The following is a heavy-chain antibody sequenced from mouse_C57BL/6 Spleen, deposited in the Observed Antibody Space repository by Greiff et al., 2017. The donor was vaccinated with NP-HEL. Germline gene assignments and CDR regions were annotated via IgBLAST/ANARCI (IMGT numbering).Heavy chain of an antibody. V-gene: IGHV2-5*01. J-gene: IGHJ4*01. CDR1: GFSLTSYG. CDR3: AKNHGYDGEGYAMDY. D-gene: IGHD2-2*01. Sequence: VQLQQSGPGLVQPSQSLSITCTVSGFSLTSYGVHWVRQSPGKGLEWLGVIWRGGSTDYNAAFMSRLSITKDNSKSQVFFKMNSLQADDTAIYYCAKNHGYDGEGYAMDYWGQGTSVTVSS. CDR2: IWRGGST.